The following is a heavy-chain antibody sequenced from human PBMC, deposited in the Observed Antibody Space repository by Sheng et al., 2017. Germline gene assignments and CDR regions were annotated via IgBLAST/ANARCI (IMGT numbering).Heavy chain of an antibody. J-gene: IGHJ3*02. CDR2: IYHSGST. V-gene: IGHV4-38-2*02. Sequence: QVQLQESGPGLVKPSETLSLTCAVSGYSISSGYYWGWIRQPPGKGLEWIGSIYHSGSTYYNPSLKSRVTISVYTSKNQFSLKLSSVTAADTAVYYCARDKSSSGYSRDAFDIWGQGTMVTVSS. CDR1: GYSISSGYY. CDR3: ARDKSSSGYSRDAFDI. D-gene: IGHD3-22*01.